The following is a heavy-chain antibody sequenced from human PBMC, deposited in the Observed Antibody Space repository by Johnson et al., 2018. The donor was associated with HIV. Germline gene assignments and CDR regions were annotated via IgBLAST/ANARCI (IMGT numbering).Heavy chain of an antibody. D-gene: IGHD3-22*01. Sequence: QVQLVESGGGVVQAGRSLRLSCAASGFSFSSYALHWVRQAPGKGLEWVAVVSYETTNKHYADSVKGRFTISRDNSKNTLYRQMNSLRAEDTAVYYCARVDRGAFDIWGRGTMVTVSS. J-gene: IGHJ3*02. V-gene: IGHV3-30*14. CDR2: VSYETTNK. CDR3: ARVDRGAFDI. CDR1: GFSFSSYA.